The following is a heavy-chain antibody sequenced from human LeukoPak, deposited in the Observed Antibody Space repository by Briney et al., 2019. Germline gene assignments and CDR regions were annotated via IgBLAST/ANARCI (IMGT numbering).Heavy chain of an antibody. D-gene: IGHD6-19*01. V-gene: IGHV1-18*01. CDR3: ARDGPASIAVRTGAWFDP. CDR1: GYTLTSYG. CDR2: ISAYNGNT. J-gene: IGHJ5*02. Sequence: ASVKVSCKASGYTLTSYGISWVRQAPGQGLEWMGWISAYNGNTNYAQKLQGRVTMTTDTSTSTAYMELRSLRSDDTAVYYCARDGPASIAVRTGAWFDPWGQGTLVTVSS.